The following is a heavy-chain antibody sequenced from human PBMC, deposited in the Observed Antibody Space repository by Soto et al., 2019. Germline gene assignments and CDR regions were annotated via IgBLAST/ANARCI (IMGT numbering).Heavy chain of an antibody. CDR1: GGSFSGYY. V-gene: IGHV4-34*01. CDR3: ARSNYDILTGGPRYYYMDV. Sequence: SETLSLTCAVYGGSFSGYYWSWIRQPPGKGLEWIGEINHSGSTNYNPSLKSRVTISVDTSKNQFSLKLSSVTAADTAVYYCARSNYDILTGGPRYYYMDVWGKGTTVTVSS. D-gene: IGHD3-9*01. J-gene: IGHJ6*03. CDR2: INHSGST.